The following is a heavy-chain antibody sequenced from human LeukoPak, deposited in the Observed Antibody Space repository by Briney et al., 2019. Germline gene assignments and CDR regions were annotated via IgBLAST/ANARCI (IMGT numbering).Heavy chain of an antibody. J-gene: IGHJ4*02. CDR3: AKDRATQYSLDY. CDR2: ISYDGSNK. CDR1: GFTFSSNA. V-gene: IGHV3-30*18. D-gene: IGHD2/OR15-2a*01. Sequence: GGSLRCSGAASGFTFSSNAMDWVRQAPGKGLEGVAFISYDGSNKYYADSVKGRFTISRDNSKNTLSLQMNSLRAEDTAVYYCAKDRATQYSLDYRGQGTLVTVSS.